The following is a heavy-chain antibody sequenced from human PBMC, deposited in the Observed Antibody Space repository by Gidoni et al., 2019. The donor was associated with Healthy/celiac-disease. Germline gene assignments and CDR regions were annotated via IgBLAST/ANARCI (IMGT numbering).Heavy chain of an antibody. CDR1: GFTFSSYW. V-gene: IGHV3-74*01. CDR2: INSDGSST. D-gene: IGHD5-18*01. CDR3: ARRVDTAMGNHYGMDV. J-gene: IGHJ6*02. Sequence: EVQLVESGGGVVQPGGSLRLSCAAAGFTFSSYWMHWVRQAPGKGLVWVSRINSDGSSTSYADSVKGRFTISRDNAKNTLYLQMNSLRAEDTAVYYCARRVDTAMGNHYGMDVWGQGTTVTVSS.